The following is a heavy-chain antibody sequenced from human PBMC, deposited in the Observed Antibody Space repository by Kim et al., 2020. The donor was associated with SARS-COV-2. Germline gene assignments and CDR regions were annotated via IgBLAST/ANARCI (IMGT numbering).Heavy chain of an antibody. Sequence: TNYNPSLKSRVTISGDTSKNQFSLKLSSVTAADTAVYYCAGSGYYYGMDVWGQGTPVTVSS. CDR3: AGSGYYYGMDV. V-gene: IGHV4-34*01. D-gene: IGHD3-3*01. J-gene: IGHJ6*02. CDR2: T.